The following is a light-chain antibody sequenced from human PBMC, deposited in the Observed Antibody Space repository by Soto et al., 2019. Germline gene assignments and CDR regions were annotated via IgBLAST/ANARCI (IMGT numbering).Light chain of an antibody. Sequence: DIQSAPSPSSVASSVGNRVTITWRASQGISSWLAWYQQQPGKAPKSLIYAASSLQIWVPSRFSGSGSGTDFTLTISSLQPEDFATYYCQQYYTYPITFGQGTLLEIK. V-gene: IGKV1D-16*01. J-gene: IGKJ5*01. CDR1: QGISSW. CDR3: QQYYTYPIT. CDR2: AAS.